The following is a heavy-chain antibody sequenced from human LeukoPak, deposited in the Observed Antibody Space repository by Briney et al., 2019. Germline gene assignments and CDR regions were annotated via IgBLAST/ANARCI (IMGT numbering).Heavy chain of an antibody. CDR1: GYSFTSYW. CDR3: ARTGYTSGWYVGSFDY. CDR2: IYPGDSDT. J-gene: IGHJ4*02. V-gene: IGHV5-51*01. Sequence: GESLKISCKGSGYSFTSYWIGWVRQLPGKGLEWMGIIYPGDSDTRYSPSFQGQVTISADKSISTAYLQWSSLKASDTAMYYCARTGYTSGWYVGSFDYWGQGTLVTVSS. D-gene: IGHD6-19*01.